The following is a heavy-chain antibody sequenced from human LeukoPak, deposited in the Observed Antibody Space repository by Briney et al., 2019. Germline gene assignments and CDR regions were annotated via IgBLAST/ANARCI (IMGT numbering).Heavy chain of an antibody. Sequence: SETLPLTCTVSGGSISSGSYYWSWIRQPAGKGLEWIGRIYTSGSTNYNPSLKSRVTISVDTSKNQFSLKLSSVTAADTAVYYCARAPAYDSSGWYGPWFDPWGQGTLVTVSS. D-gene: IGHD6-19*01. J-gene: IGHJ5*02. CDR2: IYTSGST. CDR3: ARAPAYDSSGWYGPWFDP. CDR1: GGSISSGSYY. V-gene: IGHV4-61*02.